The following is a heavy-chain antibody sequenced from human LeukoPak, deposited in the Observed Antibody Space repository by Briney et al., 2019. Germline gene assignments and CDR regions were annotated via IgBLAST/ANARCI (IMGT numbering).Heavy chain of an antibody. CDR2: IHYTGAT. CDR1: GGSITGYY. V-gene: IGHV4-34*01. J-gene: IGHJ4*02. Sequence: SETLSLTCAVYGGSITGYYWSWIRQNPGRGLEWVGEIHYTGATSYNPSLKSRATISTDTSKNQFSLRLSSVTAAGTAVYYCARGNILTGYCFDFWGQGALVTVSS. CDR3: ARGNILTGYCFDF. D-gene: IGHD3-9*01.